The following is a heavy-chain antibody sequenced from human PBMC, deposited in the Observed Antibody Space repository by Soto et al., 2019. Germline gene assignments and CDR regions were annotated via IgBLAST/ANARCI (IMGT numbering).Heavy chain of an antibody. J-gene: IGHJ4*02. CDR2: INHSGST. V-gene: IGHV4-34*01. Sequence: SETLSLTCAVYGGSFSGYYWSWIRQPPGKGLEWIGEINHSGSTNYNPSLKSRVTISVDTSKNQFSLKLSSVTAADTAVYYCARYQGASAAAGFDYWGQGTLVTVYS. CDR3: ARYQGASAAAGFDY. CDR1: GGSFSGYY. D-gene: IGHD6-13*01.